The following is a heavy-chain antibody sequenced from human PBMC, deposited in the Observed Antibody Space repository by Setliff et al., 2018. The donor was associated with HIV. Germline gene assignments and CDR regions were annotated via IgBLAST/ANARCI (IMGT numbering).Heavy chain of an antibody. J-gene: IGHJ4*02. CDR1: GFTFSSYA. CDR2: ISGSGGST. D-gene: IGHD1-7*01. V-gene: IGHV3-23*01. CDR3: AKDPSSWELRATYFDY. Sequence: GGSLRLSCAASGFTFSSYAMSWVRQAPGKGLEWVSAISGSGGSTYYADSVKGRFTISRDNSKNTLYLQMKSLRAEDTAAYYCAKDPSSWELRATYFDYWGQGTLVTVS.